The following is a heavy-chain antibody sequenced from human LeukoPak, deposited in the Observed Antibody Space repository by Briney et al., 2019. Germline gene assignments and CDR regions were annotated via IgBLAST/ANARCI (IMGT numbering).Heavy chain of an antibody. J-gene: IGHJ4*02. Sequence: GRIYASGSTNYNPSLKSRVTMSIDTSKNQFSLKLISVTAADTAVYYCARDLGYDSSGYRLWGQGTLVAVSS. CDR2: IYASGST. CDR3: ARDLGYDSSGYRL. D-gene: IGHD3-22*01. V-gene: IGHV4-4*07.